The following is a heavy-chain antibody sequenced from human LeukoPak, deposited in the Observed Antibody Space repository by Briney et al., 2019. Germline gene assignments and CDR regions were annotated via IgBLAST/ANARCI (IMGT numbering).Heavy chain of an antibody. V-gene: IGHV4-59*01. CDR1: GGSISNYY. Sequence: SETLSLTCTVSGGSISNYYWIWIRQPPGKGLEWIGYIYYTGNTNYNPSLKSRVTISVDTSKNQFSLKLSSVTAADTAVYYCARGYYYGSDPFDYWGQGTLVTVSS. CDR2: IYYTGNT. D-gene: IGHD3-10*01. J-gene: IGHJ4*02. CDR3: ARGYYYGSDPFDY.